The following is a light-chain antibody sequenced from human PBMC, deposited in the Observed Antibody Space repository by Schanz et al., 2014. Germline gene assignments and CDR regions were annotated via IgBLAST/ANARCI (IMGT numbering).Light chain of an antibody. Sequence: QSALTQPPSASGSPGQSVTISCTGTSSDVGGYNYVSWYQQHPGKAPKLMIYDVSNRPSGVSNRFSGSKSGNTASLTISGLQAEDEADYYCSSYSSTNTVVFGGGTKLTVL. CDR3: SSYSSTNTVV. J-gene: IGLJ2*01. CDR1: SSDVGGYNY. CDR2: DVS. V-gene: IGLV2-14*01.